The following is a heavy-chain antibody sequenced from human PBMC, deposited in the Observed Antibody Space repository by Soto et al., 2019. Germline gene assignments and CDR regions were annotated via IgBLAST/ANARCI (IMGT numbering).Heavy chain of an antibody. J-gene: IGHJ3*02. D-gene: IGHD6-19*01. V-gene: IGHV3-7*01. CDR3: ARLAVARRGGAFDI. Sequence: EVQLVESGGGLVQPGGSLRLSCAASGFTFTNSWMTWVRQAPGKGLEWVANIKPDGSEKYYVDSVKGRFTISRDNAKNSLYLQMNSLRAVDTAVYYCARLAVARRGGAFDIWGQGTMVTVSS. CDR2: IKPDGSEK. CDR1: GFTFTNSW.